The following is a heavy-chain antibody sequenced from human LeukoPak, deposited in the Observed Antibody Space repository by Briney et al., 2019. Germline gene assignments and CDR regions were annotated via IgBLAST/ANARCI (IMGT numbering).Heavy chain of an antibody. V-gene: IGHV4-38-2*02. CDR2: IYHSGST. CDR3: ARGGGPSNWFDP. CDR1: GYSINSGYY. D-gene: IGHD4-23*01. Sequence: PSETLSLTCTVSGYSINSGYYWGWIRQPPGKGLEWIGSIYHSGSTYYNPSLKSRVTISVDTSKNQFPLKLSSVTAADTAVYYCARGGGPSNWFDPWGQGTLVTVSS. J-gene: IGHJ5*02.